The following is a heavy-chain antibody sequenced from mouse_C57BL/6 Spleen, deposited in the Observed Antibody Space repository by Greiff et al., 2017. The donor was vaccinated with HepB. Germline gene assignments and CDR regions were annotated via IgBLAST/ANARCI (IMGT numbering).Heavy chain of an antibody. CDR2: INPSTGGT. J-gene: IGHJ3*01. CDR1: GYSFTGDY. CDR3: ARSPSYGSSYDWFAY. D-gene: IGHD1-1*01. Sequence: EVQLQQSGPELVKPGASVKISCKASGYSFTGDYMNWVKQSPEKSLEWIGEINPSTGGTTYNQKFKAKATLTVDKSSSTAYMQLKSLTSEDSAVYYCARSPSYGSSYDWFAYWGQGTLVTVSA. V-gene: IGHV1-42*01.